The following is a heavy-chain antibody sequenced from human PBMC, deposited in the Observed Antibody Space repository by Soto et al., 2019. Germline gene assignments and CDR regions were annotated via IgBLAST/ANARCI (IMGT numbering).Heavy chain of an antibody. D-gene: IGHD3-22*01. J-gene: IGHJ4*02. CDR2: VYHTGSS. V-gene: IGHV4-38-2*01. CDR3: ARVLHDGSGSFFDF. CDR1: AYSITSDHY. Sequence: PSETLSLTCGVSAYSITSDHYWGWVRQPPGKGLEWIGCVYHTGSSYNNPSLKGRLTISVDTSKNQFILELSSVTAADTAVYFCARVLHDGSGSFFDFWGPGTLVTVSS.